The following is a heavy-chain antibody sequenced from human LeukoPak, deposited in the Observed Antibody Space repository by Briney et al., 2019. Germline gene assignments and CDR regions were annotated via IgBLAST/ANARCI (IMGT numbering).Heavy chain of an antibody. CDR2: MYDGGAT. J-gene: IGHJ3*02. CDR3: AKDPGSGYWPDAFDI. CDR1: GFTVSGDY. Sequence: GGSLRLSCAVSGFTVSGDYMSWVRQAPGKGLEWVSVMYDGGATYYADSVKGRFTISRDNSKNTLYLQMNSLRAEDTAVYYCAKDPGSGYWPDAFDIWGQGTMVTVSS. V-gene: IGHV3-53*01. D-gene: IGHD3-22*01.